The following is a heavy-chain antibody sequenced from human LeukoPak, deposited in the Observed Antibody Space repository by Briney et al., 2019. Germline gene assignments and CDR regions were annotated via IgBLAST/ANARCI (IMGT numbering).Heavy chain of an antibody. D-gene: IGHD3-22*01. CDR2: ISGSGGST. CDR3: AKGGDLNTYYYDSSGYYFGY. J-gene: IGHJ4*02. CDR1: GFTFSSYA. V-gene: IGHV3-23*01. Sequence: PGGSLRLSCAASGFTFSSYAMSWVRQAPGKGLEWVSTISGSGGSTYYADSVKGRFTISRDNSKNTLYLQMNSLRAEDTAVYYCAKGGDLNTYYYDSSGYYFGYWGQGTLVTVSS.